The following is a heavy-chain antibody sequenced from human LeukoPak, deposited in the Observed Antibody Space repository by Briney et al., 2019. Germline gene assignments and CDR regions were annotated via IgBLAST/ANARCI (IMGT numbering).Heavy chain of an antibody. J-gene: IGHJ4*02. CDR3: ASHRPTTRDWAKYYFDY. V-gene: IGHV4-31*03. CDR1: GGSISSGGYY. D-gene: IGHD3-9*01. CDR2: VYYSGST. Sequence: PSETLSLTCTVSGGSISSGGYYWSWIRQHPGKGLEWIGYVYYSGSTYYNPSLKSRVTISVDTSKNQFSLKLSSVTAVDTAVYYCASHRPTTRDWAKYYFDYWGQGTLVTVSS.